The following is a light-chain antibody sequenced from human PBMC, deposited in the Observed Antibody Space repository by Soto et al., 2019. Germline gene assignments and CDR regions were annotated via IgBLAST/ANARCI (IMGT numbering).Light chain of an antibody. V-gene: IGKV3-11*01. CDR1: QSVSSD. CDR2: DAS. Sequence: VVTQSPATLSVFPGETATLSCRASQSVSSDLAWYQQRPGQAPRLLIYDASKRATGIPARFSGSGSGTDFTLTISSLEPEDFAVYYCQQRSDWPLTFGQGTKVDIK. J-gene: IGKJ1*01. CDR3: QQRSDWPLT.